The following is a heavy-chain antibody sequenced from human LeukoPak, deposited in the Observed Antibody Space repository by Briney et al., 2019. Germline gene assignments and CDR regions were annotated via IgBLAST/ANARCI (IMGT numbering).Heavy chain of an antibody. V-gene: IGHV3-23*01. D-gene: IGHD5-12*01. Sequence: SGGSLRLSCAASGFTFSSYAMSWVRQAPGKGLEWVSGISGSGGSTYYADSVKGRFTISRDNSKNTLYLQMNSLRAEDTAVHYCAKDGREWPRSLDYWGQGTLVTVSS. CDR1: GFTFSSYA. CDR2: ISGSGGST. J-gene: IGHJ4*02. CDR3: AKDGREWPRSLDY.